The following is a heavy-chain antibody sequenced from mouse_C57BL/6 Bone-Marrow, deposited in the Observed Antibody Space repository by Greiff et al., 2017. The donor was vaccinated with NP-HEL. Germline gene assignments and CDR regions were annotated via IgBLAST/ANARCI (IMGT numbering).Heavy chain of an antibody. CDR3: AREGGYGYDLDY. Sequence: ESGPGLVKPSQSLSLTCSVTGYSITSGYYWNWIRQFPGNKLEWMGYISYDGSNNYNPSLKNRISITRDTSKNQFFLKLNSVTTEDTATYYCAREGGYGYDLDYWGQGTTLTVSS. CDR1: GYSITSGYY. CDR2: ISYDGSN. D-gene: IGHD2-2*01. V-gene: IGHV3-6*01. J-gene: IGHJ2*01.